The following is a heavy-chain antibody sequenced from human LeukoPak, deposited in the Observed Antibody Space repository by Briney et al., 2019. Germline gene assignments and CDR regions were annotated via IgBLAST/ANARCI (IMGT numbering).Heavy chain of an antibody. Sequence: GESLKISCKGSGYSFTSYWTGCVRQMPGKGLEWMGSIYPGDSDTRYSPSFQGQVTISADKSISTAYLQWSSLKASDTAMYYCARRPTAMVTDYFDYWGQGTLVTVSS. CDR1: GYSFTSYW. D-gene: IGHD5-18*01. V-gene: IGHV5-51*01. J-gene: IGHJ4*02. CDR2: IYPGDSDT. CDR3: ARRPTAMVTDYFDY.